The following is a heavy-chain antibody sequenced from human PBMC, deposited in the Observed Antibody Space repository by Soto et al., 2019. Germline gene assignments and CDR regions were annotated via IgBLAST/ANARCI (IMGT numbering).Heavy chain of an antibody. CDR3: ARDLQRPLRHRVRSGGRWGYYYGMDV. CDR2: IIPIFGTA. CDR1: GGTFSSYA. Sequence: QVQLVQSGAEVKKPGSSGKVSCKASGGTFSSYAISWVRQAPGQGLEWMGGIIPIFGTANYAQKFQGRVTITADKSTSTAYMELSSLRSEDTAVYYCARDLQRPLRHRVRSGGRWGYYYGMDVWGQGTTVTVSS. J-gene: IGHJ6*02. D-gene: IGHD2-15*01. V-gene: IGHV1-69*06.